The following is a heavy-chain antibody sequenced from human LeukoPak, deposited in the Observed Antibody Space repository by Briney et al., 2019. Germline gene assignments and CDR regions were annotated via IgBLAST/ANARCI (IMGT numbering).Heavy chain of an antibody. CDR2: IYYSGST. D-gene: IGHD6-13*01. J-gene: IGHJ6*03. V-gene: IGHV4-59*01. CDR3: ARDSSSWAGHYYYMDV. CDR1: GGSISSYY. Sequence: PSETLSLTCTVSGGSISSYYWSWIRQPPGKGLEWIGYIYYSGSTNYNPSLKSRVTISVDTSKNQFSLKLSSVTAADTAVYYCARDSSSWAGHYYYMDVWGQGSSVTVSS.